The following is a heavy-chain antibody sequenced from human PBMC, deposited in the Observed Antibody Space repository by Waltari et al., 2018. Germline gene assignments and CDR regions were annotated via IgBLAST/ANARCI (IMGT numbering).Heavy chain of an antibody. CDR3: NTGGWYDP. Sequence: EVQLVESGGGLVKPGGSLRLSCAASGFTFTNAWMVWVRQAPGKGMGWVGRIRRKADGGTIDYAAPVKGRFTISRDDSTKTMYLQMNSLKTEDTAVYYCNTGGWYDPWGQGTLVTVSS. CDR2: IRRKADGGTI. CDR1: GFTFTNAW. J-gene: IGHJ5*02. V-gene: IGHV3-15*01.